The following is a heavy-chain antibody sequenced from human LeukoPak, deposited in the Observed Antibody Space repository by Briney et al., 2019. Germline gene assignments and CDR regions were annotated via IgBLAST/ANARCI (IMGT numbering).Heavy chain of an antibody. J-gene: IGHJ4*02. Sequence: SVKVSCKASGGTFSSYAISWVRQAPGQELEWMGGIIPIFGTANYAQKFQGRVTITADESTSTAYMELSSLRSEDTAVYYCARCTMIVGGYYFDYWGQGTLVTVSS. D-gene: IGHD3-22*01. CDR1: GGTFSSYA. CDR2: IIPIFGTA. V-gene: IGHV1-69*13. CDR3: ARCTMIVGGYYFDY.